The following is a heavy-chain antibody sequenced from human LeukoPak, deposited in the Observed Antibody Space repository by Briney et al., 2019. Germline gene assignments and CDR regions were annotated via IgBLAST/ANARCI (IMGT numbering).Heavy chain of an antibody. D-gene: IGHD4-23*01. CDR3: ARHAIGGNSVFDY. V-gene: IGHV4-38-2*01. Sequence: PSETLSLTCAVSGYSINSGYYGGWIRQSPGKGLEWIGSIYHSGSTYYNPSLKSRVTMSVDTSEKQFSLKLTSVTAADTAVYYCARHAIGGNSVFDYWGQGTLVTVSS. J-gene: IGHJ4*02. CDR1: GYSINSGYY. CDR2: IYHSGST.